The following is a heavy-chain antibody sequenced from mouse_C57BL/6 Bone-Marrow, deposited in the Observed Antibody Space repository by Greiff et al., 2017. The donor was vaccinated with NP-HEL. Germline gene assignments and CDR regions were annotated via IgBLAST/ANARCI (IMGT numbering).Heavy chain of an antibody. D-gene: IGHD2-3*01. CDR2: IDPSDSYT. V-gene: IGHV1-50*01. Sequence: QVQLQQPGAELVKPGASVKLSCKASGYTFTSYWMQWVKQRPGQGLEWIGEIDPSDSYTNYNQKFKGKATLTVDTSSSTAYMQLSSLTSEDSAVYYCARGIGIYDGYYGKNWGQGTLVTVSA. CDR1: GYTFTSYW. CDR3: ARGIGIYDGYYGKN. J-gene: IGHJ3*01.